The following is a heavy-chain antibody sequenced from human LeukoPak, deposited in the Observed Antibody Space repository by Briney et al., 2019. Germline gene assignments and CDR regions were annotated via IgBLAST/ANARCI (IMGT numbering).Heavy chain of an antibody. CDR1: GFTFSSYW. D-gene: IGHD6-13*01. V-gene: IGHV3-7*01. Sequence: GGSLRLSCAASGFTFSSYWMTWVRQAPGKGLEWVANINQDGSEKYYVDSVKGRFTISRDDAKNSLYLQMNSLRAEDTAVYYCARGKRGSSSSNDYWGQGTLVTVSS. CDR3: ARGKRGSSSSNDY. CDR2: INQDGSEK. J-gene: IGHJ4*02.